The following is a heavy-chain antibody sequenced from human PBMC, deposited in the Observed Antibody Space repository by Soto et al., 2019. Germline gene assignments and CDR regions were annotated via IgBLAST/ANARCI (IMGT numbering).Heavy chain of an antibody. CDR2: IIPIFGST. J-gene: IGHJ5*02. D-gene: IGHD5-18*01. V-gene: IGHV1-69*15. Sequence: QVQLLQSGAEVKKPGSSVKVSCKASGGTLSNYAITWVRQAPGQGLEWLGRIIPIFGSTNFAQKFQGRVTLTADESTTTVYMELSSLRSDDTAVYYCAKDGGKDGYFGNWFDPWGQGTLVTVSS. CDR1: GGTLSNYA. CDR3: AKDGGKDGYFGNWFDP.